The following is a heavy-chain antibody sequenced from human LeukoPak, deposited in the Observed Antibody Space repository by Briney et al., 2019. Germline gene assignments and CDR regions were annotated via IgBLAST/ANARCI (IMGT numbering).Heavy chain of an antibody. CDR3: ARLTMPLYYDFWSGYDYYFDY. J-gene: IGHJ4*02. CDR2: ISAYNGNT. V-gene: IGHV1-18*01. D-gene: IGHD3-3*01. Sequence: GASVKVSCKASGYTFTSYGISWVRQAPGQGLEWMGWISAYNGNTNYAQKLQGRVTMTTDTSTSTAYMELRSLRSDDTAVYYCARLTMPLYYDFWSGYDYYFDYWGQGTLVTVSS. CDR1: GYTFTSYG.